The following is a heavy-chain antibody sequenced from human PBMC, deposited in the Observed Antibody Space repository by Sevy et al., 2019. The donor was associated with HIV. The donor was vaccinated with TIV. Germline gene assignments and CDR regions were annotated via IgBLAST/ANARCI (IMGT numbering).Heavy chain of an antibody. CDR3: ARENSLYGDYVFGLDY. J-gene: IGHJ4*02. CDR1: GFTFSSYS. V-gene: IGHV3-21*01. CDR2: ISSSSSYI. D-gene: IGHD4-17*01. Sequence: GGSLRLSCAASGFTFSSYSMNWVRQAPGKGLEWVSSISSSSSYIYYADSVKGRFTISRDNAKNSLYLQRNSLRAEDTAVYYCARENSLYGDYVFGLDYWGQGTLVTVSS.